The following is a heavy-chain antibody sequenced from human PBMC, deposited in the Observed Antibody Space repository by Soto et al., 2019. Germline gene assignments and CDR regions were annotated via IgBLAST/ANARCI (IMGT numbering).Heavy chain of an antibody. CDR2: LQTDGSHP. CDR1: GFTFDYYW. V-gene: IGHV3-74*01. Sequence: VQLVESGGGLVQPGGSLRLSCVASGFTFDYYWMHWVRQAPGEGLMWVSRLQTDGSHPDYADSVKGRFTISRDNGKNPPYLPMNNLGAEATAVFFCARGGDPDYWGQGTLVTVSS. CDR3: ARGGDPDY. J-gene: IGHJ4*02. D-gene: IGHD2-21*02.